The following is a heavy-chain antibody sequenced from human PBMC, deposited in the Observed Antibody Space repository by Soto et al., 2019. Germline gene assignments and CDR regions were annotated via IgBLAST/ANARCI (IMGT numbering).Heavy chain of an antibody. J-gene: IGHJ4*02. CDR1: GFIVSSNY. Sequence: EGQLVESGGGLIQPGGSLRLSCTASGFIVSSNYMSWVRQAPGKGLEWVSVIYSGGSTYYGDSVKGRFTISRDNSKNTLYLQMNNLRAEDTAVYHCARSPWGGPFDYWGQGTLVTVSS. CDR2: IYSGGST. D-gene: IGHD7-27*01. CDR3: ARSPWGGPFDY. V-gene: IGHV3-53*01.